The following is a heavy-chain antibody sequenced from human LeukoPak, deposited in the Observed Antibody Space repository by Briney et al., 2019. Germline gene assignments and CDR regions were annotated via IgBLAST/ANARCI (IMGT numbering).Heavy chain of an antibody. J-gene: IGHJ5*02. Sequence: PSETLSLTCTVSGGSISSYYWSWIRQPPGKGLEWIGYIYYSGSTNYNPSLKSRVTISVDTSKNQFSLKLSSVTAADTAVYYCARETTIGEGGFWFDPWGQGTLVTVSS. CDR3: ARETTIGEGGFWFDP. V-gene: IGHV4-59*01. D-gene: IGHD3-10*02. CDR2: IYYSGST. CDR1: GGSISSYY.